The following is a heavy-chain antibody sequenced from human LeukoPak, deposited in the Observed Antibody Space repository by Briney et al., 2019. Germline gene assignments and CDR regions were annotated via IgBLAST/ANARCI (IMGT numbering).Heavy chain of an antibody. J-gene: IGHJ4*02. CDR3: AKSHLGVPHDY. CDR2: IHNTGST. D-gene: IGHD3-3*01. V-gene: IGHV4-39*01. Sequence: SETLSLTCTVSGGSISSVAYYWGWIRQPPGKGLEWIATIHNTGSTYYNPSLKSRITISINASRNQISLELNSVTAADTAIYYCAKSHLGVPHDYWGQGTLVTVSS. CDR1: GGSISSVAYY.